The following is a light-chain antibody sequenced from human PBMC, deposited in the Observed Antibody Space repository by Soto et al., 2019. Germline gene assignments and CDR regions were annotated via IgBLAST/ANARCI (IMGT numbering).Light chain of an antibody. Sequence: EVVMRQSLAAVSVSPGERATLSCRASQSVNIYLAWYQQQPGQAPRLLIFGASYRATGIPARFSGSGSGTDFTLTISRLEPADSAVYYCQQYGSSPTFGGGTKVDI. CDR2: GAS. CDR3: QQYGSSPT. V-gene: IGKV3-20*01. J-gene: IGKJ4*01. CDR1: QSVNIY.